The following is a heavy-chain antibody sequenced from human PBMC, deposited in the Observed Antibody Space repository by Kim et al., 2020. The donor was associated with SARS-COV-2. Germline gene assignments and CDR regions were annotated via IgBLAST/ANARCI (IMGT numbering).Heavy chain of an antibody. J-gene: IGHJ4*02. CDR3: ARQPGIAAIPFDY. D-gene: IGHD6-13*01. Sequence: SETLSLTCTVSGGSISSSSYYWGWIRQPPGKGLEWIGSIYYSGSTYYNPSLKSRVTISVDTSKNQFSLKLSSVTAADTAVYYCARQPGIAAIPFDYWGQGTLVTVSS. CDR2: IYYSGST. V-gene: IGHV4-39*01. CDR1: GGSISSSSYY.